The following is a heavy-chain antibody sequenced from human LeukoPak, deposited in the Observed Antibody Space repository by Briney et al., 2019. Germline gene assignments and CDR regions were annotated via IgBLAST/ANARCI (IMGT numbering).Heavy chain of an antibody. Sequence: GGSLRLSCEASGFSFSGYDMHWVRHATGKGLEWVSAIGTAGDTYYSDSVGGRFTISRENAKNSLDLQMHSLRAGDTAVYYCARSPSYSSSWYALDSWGQGTLVTVSS. CDR1: GFSFSGYD. CDR2: IGTAGDT. V-gene: IGHV3-13*01. J-gene: IGHJ4*02. CDR3: ARSPSYSSSWYALDS. D-gene: IGHD6-13*01.